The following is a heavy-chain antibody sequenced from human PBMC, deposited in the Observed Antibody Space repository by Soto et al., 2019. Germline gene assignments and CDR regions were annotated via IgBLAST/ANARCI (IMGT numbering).Heavy chain of an antibody. CDR1: GYTFTMYG. Sequence: DSGKISSKASGYTFTMYGISWMRQAPGQGLEWMGWISAYNGNTNYAQKLQGRVTMTTDTSTSTAYMELRSLRSDDTAVYYCARERVDYDFWSGYGPIAGMDVWGQLTTVTVS. CDR2: ISAYNGNT. CDR3: ARERVDYDFWSGYGPIAGMDV. D-gene: IGHD3-3*01. J-gene: IGHJ6*02. V-gene: IGHV1-18*01.